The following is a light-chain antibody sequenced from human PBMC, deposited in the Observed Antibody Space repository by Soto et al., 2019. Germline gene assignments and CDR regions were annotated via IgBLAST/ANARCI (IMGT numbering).Light chain of an antibody. CDR2: GAS. CDR1: QSVSSSY. Sequence: EIVLTQSPGTLSLSPGERATLSCRASQSVSSSYLAWYQQKPGQAPRLLIYGASSKATGIPDRFSGSGSGTDFTLSISRLEPEDLAVYYCQHYDRSPYTFGQGTKLEIK. V-gene: IGKV3-20*01. J-gene: IGKJ2*01. CDR3: QHYDRSPYT.